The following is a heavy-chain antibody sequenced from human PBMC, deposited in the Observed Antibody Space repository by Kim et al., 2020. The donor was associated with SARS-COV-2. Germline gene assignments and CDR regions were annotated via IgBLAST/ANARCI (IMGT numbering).Heavy chain of an antibody. Sequence: SVKVSCKASGGTFSSYAISWVRQAPGQGLEWMGGIIPIFGTANYAQKFQGRVTITADESTSTAYMELSSLRSEDTAVYYCARDPGSSGSYPDYYYYYGMDVWGQGTAVTVSS. J-gene: IGHJ6*02. V-gene: IGHV1-69*13. CDR3: ARDPGSSGSYPDYYYYYGMDV. CDR1: GGTFSSYA. D-gene: IGHD1-26*01. CDR2: IIPIFGTA.